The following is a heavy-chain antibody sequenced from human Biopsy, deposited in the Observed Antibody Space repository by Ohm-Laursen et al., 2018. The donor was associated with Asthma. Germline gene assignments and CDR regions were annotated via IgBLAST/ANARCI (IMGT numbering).Heavy chain of an antibody. CDR1: GFTFSNYG. V-gene: IGHV3-30*18. J-gene: IGHJ4*02. CDR3: AKDVFPGWELRRGPDS. CDR2: ISFDGSNK. Sequence: SLRLSCAAFGFTFSNYGMHWVRQAPGKGLDWVAVISFDGSNKNYTDSVKGRFTISRDNSKNTMYLEMNSLRAEDTAVYYCAKDVFPGWELRRGPDSWGQGTLVTVSS. D-gene: IGHD1-26*01.